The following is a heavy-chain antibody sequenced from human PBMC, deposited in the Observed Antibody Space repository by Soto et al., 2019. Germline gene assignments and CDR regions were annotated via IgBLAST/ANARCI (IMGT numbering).Heavy chain of an antibody. CDR2: ITGSGSTT. J-gene: IGHJ5*01. CDR1: EFTFSSNA. Sequence: EVQLLEFGGGLVQPGGSLRLSCAASEFTFSSNAMHWVRQAPGKGLEWVSGITGSGSTTFYADSVKGRFTISRDNSKNTLYLHMNSLRAEDTAIYYCAKDFTAYLSSWFHFWGQGTLVTVSS. CDR3: AKDFTAYLSSWFHF. D-gene: IGHD6-13*01. V-gene: IGHV3-23*01.